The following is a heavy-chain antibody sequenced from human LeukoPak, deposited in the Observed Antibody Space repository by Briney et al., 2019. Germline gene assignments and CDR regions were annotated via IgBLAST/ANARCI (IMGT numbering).Heavy chain of an antibody. D-gene: IGHD3-3*01. CDR2: SRGRGHSFTT. Sequence: GGSLRLSCASSGFIFSDYYMDWVRQAPGKGLEWVGRSRGRGHSFTTEYAASVKGRFTISRDNSQSALVLEMNSLQTEDTAVYYCARGSGDYRDTNYYGMDVWGLGTTVSVSS. CDR3: ARGSGDYRDTNYYGMDV. J-gene: IGHJ6*02. V-gene: IGHV3-72*01. CDR1: GFIFSDYY.